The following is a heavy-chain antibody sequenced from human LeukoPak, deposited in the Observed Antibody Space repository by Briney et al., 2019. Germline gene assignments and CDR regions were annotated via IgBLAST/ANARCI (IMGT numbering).Heavy chain of an antibody. V-gene: IGHV4-34*01. CDR2: INHSGST. CDR1: GGSFSGYY. D-gene: IGHD3-10*01. Sequence: SETLSLTCAVYGGSFSGYYWSWIRQPPGKGLEWIGEINHSGSTNYNPSLKSRVTISVDTSKNQFSLKLSSVTAADTAVYYCARGPRFGNNWGQGTLVTVSS. CDR3: ARGPRFGNN. J-gene: IGHJ4*02.